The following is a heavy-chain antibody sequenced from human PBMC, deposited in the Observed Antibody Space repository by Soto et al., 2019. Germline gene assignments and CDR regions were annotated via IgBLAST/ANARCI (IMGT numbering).Heavy chain of an antibody. Sequence: QVQLVESGGGVVQPGRSLRLSCAASGFTFSSYGMHWVRQAPGKGLEWVAVVSDDGSNKYYADSVKGRFTISRDNSKNAVYLQMNSLRAEDTAVYYCAKEWVYDSSGWSFDYWGQGTLVTVSS. CDR1: GFTFSSYG. CDR2: VSDDGSNK. CDR3: AKEWVYDSSGWSFDY. D-gene: IGHD3-22*01. V-gene: IGHV3-30*18. J-gene: IGHJ4*02.